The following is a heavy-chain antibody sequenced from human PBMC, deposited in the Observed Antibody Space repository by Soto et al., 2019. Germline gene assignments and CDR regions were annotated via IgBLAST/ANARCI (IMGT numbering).Heavy chain of an antibody. Sequence: QVQLQESGPGLVKPSQTLSLTCTVSGGSISSGGYYWSWIRQHPGKGLEWIGYIYYSGSTYYNPSRNGRVTISADTSKNQCSLKLSSVTAADTAVYYCARYCTIFGVVIKGWFDPWGQGTLVTVSS. CDR2: IYYSGST. V-gene: IGHV4-31*03. D-gene: IGHD3-3*01. CDR1: GGSISSGGYY. CDR3: ARYCTIFGVVIKGWFDP. J-gene: IGHJ5*02.